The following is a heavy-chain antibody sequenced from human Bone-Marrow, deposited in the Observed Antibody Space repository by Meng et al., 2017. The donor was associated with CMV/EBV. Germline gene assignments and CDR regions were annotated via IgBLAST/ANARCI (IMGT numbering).Heavy chain of an antibody. CDR2: ISYDGSNK. CDR3: AKDLKITFGGVIVTGLEY. CDR1: GFTFSSYA. J-gene: IGHJ4*02. V-gene: IGHV3-30*04. Sequence: GESLKISCAASGFTFSSYAMHWVRQAPGKGLEWVAVISYDGSNKYYADSVKGRFTVSRDNSENTLYLQMNSLGVEDTAVYYCAKDLKITFGGVIVTGLEYWGQGALVTVSS. D-gene: IGHD3-16*02.